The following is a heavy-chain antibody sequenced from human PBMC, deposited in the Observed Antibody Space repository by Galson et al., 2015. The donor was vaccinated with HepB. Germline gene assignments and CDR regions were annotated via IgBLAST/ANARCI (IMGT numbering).Heavy chain of an antibody. CDR2: TYYRSKWYN. CDR3: ARGRGDDYGDFYYYYGMDV. J-gene: IGHJ6*02. D-gene: IGHD4-17*01. Sequence: CAISGDSVSSNSAAWNWIRQSPSRGLEWLGRTYYRSKWYNDYAVSVKSRMTINPDTSKNQFSLQLNSVTPEDTAVYYCARGRGDDYGDFYYYYGMDVWGQGTTVTVSS. CDR1: GDSVSSNSAA. V-gene: IGHV6-1*01.